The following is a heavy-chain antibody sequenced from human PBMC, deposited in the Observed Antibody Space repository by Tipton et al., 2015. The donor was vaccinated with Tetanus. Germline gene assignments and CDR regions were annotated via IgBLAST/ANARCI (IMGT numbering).Heavy chain of an antibody. CDR3: ARGLVTTNQLSY. J-gene: IGHJ4*02. CDR2: INHSGST. CDR1: GGSFSGYY. Sequence: TLSLTCAVYGGSFSGYYWSWIRQPPGKGLEWIGEINHSGSTNYNPSLKSRVTISVDTSKNQFSLKLSSVTAADTAVYYRARGLVTTNQLSYWGQGTLVTVSS. V-gene: IGHV4-34*01. D-gene: IGHD4-11*01.